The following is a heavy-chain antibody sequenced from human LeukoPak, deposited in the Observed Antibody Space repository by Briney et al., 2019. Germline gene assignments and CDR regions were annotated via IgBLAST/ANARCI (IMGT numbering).Heavy chain of an antibody. J-gene: IGHJ4*02. CDR2: IYHSGST. V-gene: IGHV4-59*08. CDR1: GGSISSYY. D-gene: IGHD3-10*01. Sequence: PSETLSLTCTVSGGSISSYYWSWIRQPPGKGLEWIGSIYHSGSTYYNPSLKSRVTISVDTSKNQFSLKLSSVTAADPAVYYCARLGSHYGSGFDWGQGTLVTVSS. CDR3: ARLGSHYGSGFD.